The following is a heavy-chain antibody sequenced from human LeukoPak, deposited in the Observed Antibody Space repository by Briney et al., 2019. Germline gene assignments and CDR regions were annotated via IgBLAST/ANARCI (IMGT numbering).Heavy chain of an antibody. CDR2: IYFSGST. V-gene: IGHV4-61*05. D-gene: IGHD2-15*01. Sequence: PSETLSLTCTVSGASIGSSDYYWGWIRQPPGKGLEWIGYIYFSGSTNYNPSLKSRVTISVDTSKNQFSLKLSSVTAADTAVYYCARGVVAAPQTFDYWGQGTLVTVSS. J-gene: IGHJ4*02. CDR1: GASIGSSDYY. CDR3: ARGVVAAPQTFDY.